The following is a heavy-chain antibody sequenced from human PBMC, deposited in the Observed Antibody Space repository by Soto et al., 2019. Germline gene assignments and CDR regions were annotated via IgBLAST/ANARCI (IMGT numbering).Heavy chain of an antibody. CDR3: AKFQGGRVALHAFDI. CDR2: ISGSGGST. J-gene: IGHJ3*02. Sequence: GRSLRLSCAASGFTFSSYAMSWVREAPGKGLEWGSAISGSGGSTYYADSVKGRFTISRDNSKNTLYMQMNSLRAEDTAVYYCAKFQGGRVALHAFDIWGQGTMVTVS. V-gene: IGHV3-23*01. CDR1: GFTFSSYA. D-gene: IGHD2-15*01.